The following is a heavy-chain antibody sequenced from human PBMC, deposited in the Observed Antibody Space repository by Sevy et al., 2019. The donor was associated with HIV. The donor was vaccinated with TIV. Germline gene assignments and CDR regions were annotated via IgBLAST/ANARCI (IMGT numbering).Heavy chain of an antibody. Sequence: SQTLSLTCAISGDSVSSNSATWSWISQSPSRGLEWLGRTYYRSKWYNDYAVSVKSRITINPDTSKNQFSLQLNSVTPEDTAVYYCARIAYSSTWYFDYWGQGTLVTVSS. CDR2: TYYRSKWYN. V-gene: IGHV6-1*01. CDR1: GDSVSSNSAT. CDR3: ARIAYSSTWYFDY. D-gene: IGHD6-13*01. J-gene: IGHJ4*02.